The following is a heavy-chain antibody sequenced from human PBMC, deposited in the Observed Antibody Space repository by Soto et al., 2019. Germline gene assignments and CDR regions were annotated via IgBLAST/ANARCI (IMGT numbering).Heavy chain of an antibody. D-gene: IGHD1-1*01. CDR2: ISYDGSDE. CDR1: GLTFRSFG. CDR3: AKPIEHTNSDGMDV. V-gene: IGHV3-30*18. J-gene: IGHJ6*02. Sequence: PVGSLRLSCAASGLTFRSFGMHWVRQAPGKGLEWVALISYDGSDEYYADSVKGRFTVSRDNSKNTLYLQMNSLQVEDTAIYYCAKPIEHTNSDGMDVWGQGTTVTVSS.